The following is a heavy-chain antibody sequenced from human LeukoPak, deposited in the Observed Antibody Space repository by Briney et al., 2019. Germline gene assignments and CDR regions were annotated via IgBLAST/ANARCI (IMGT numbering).Heavy chain of an antibody. CDR1: GYTFSDHYAPHY. Sequence: ASVKVSCKASGYTFSDHYAPHYMHWVRQAPGQGLEWMGWINPNTGGTNYAQNFQGRVTMIRDTSLSTVYMELSRLRSDDTAVYYCARDSSGWRSDFDYWGQGTLVTVSS. D-gene: IGHD6-19*01. CDR2: INPNTGGT. CDR3: ARDSSGWRSDFDY. J-gene: IGHJ4*02. V-gene: IGHV1-2*02.